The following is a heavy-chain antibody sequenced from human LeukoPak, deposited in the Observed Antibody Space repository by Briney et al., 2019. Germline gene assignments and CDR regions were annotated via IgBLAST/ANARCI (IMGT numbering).Heavy chain of an antibody. V-gene: IGHV3-66*01. J-gene: IGHJ4*02. D-gene: IGHD6-19*01. Sequence: GGSLRLSCAASGFTVSSNYMSWVRQAPGKGLEWVSVIYSGGSTYYADSVKGRFTISRDNPKNTLYLQMNSLRAEDTAVYYCARSAGYSSGWYDYWGQGTLVTVSS. CDR2: IYSGGST. CDR3: ARSAGYSSGWYDY. CDR1: GFTVSSNY.